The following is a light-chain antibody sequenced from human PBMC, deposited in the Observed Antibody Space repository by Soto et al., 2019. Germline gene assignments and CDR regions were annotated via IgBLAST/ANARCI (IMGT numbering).Light chain of an antibody. V-gene: IGKV3-20*01. CDR3: QQCGSSPYT. Sequence: IVVTQSPATLSLSPGERATLSCRASQSVRGSYLAWYQQKPGEPPRLLVDGASSRAAGIPDRVSGSGTGTDFTLSISRLEPEDFAVYHCQQCGSSPYTFGLGTKVEIK. CDR1: QSVRGSY. CDR2: GAS. J-gene: IGKJ2*01.